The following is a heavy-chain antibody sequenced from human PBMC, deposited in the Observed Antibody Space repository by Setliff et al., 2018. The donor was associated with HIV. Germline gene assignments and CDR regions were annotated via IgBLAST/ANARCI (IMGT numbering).Heavy chain of an antibody. Sequence: SGPTLVNPTQTLTLTCTFSGFSLSTSGMCVSWIRQPPGKALEWLARIDWDDDRYYSTSLKTRLTISKDTSKNQVVLKMTNMDPVDTATYYCARMISYSPYFDYWGQGTLVTVSS. CDR1: GFSLSTSGMC. CDR2: IDWDDDR. V-gene: IGHV2-70*11. D-gene: IGHD4-4*01. CDR3: ARMISYSPYFDY. J-gene: IGHJ4*02.